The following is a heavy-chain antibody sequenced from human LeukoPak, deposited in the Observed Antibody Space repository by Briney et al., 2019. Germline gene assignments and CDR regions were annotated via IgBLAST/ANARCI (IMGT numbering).Heavy chain of an antibody. CDR1: GFTFSSYW. J-gene: IGHJ4*02. V-gene: IGHV3-74*01. D-gene: IGHD2/OR15-2a*01. CDR3: GRGIGAVGS. CDR2: INSDGSNS. Sequence: PGGSLRLSCAASGFTFSSYWMHWVRQAPGKGLVWISRINSDGSNSAYADSVKGRFTISRDNAKNTLYLQMNSLRAEDTAVYYCGRGIGAVGSWGQGTLVAVSS.